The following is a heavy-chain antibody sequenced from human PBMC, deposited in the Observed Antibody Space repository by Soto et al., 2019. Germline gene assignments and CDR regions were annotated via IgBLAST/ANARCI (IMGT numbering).Heavy chain of an antibody. V-gene: IGHV1-46*01. CDR1: GYTFTSYY. CDR2: INPSGGST. J-gene: IGHJ6*02. CDR3: AREDPGRGSSWGGMDV. D-gene: IGHD6-6*01. Sequence: GASVKVSCKASGYTFTSYYMHWVRQAPGQGLEWMGIINPSGGSTSYAQKFQGRVTMTRDTSTSTVYMELSSLRSEDTAVYYCAREDPGRGSSWGGMDVWGQGTTVTVS.